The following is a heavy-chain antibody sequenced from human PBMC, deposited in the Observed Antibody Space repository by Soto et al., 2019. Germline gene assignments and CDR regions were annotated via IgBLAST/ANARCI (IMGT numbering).Heavy chain of an antibody. V-gene: IGHV3-15*01. Sequence: PGGSLRLSCAASGFTFNNAWMNWVRQAPGKGLEWVGRIKSRIDGETTDYAAPVQGRFTISRDDSKNTLYLQMNNLKTEDTAVYYCATGVLPPDYWGQGT. CDR2: IKSRIDGETT. CDR1: GFTFNNAW. CDR3: ATGVLPPDY. D-gene: IGHD2-2*01. J-gene: IGHJ4*02.